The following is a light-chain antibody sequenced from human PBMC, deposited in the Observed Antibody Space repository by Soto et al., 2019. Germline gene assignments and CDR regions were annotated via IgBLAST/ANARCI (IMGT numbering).Light chain of an antibody. J-gene: IGKJ1*01. CDR1: QSVSSSF. CDR2: GAS. V-gene: IGKV3-20*01. Sequence: EIVLTQSPGTLSLSPGERATLSCRASQSVSSSFLAWYQQKPGQAPRLLIYGASNRATSIPDRFSGRGSGTEIHLNISRLEPEDFALYYCQQNVTSPCSFVQGTKVAI. CDR3: QQNVTSPCS.